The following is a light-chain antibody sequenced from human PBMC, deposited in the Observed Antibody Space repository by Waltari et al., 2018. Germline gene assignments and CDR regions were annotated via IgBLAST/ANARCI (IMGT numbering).Light chain of an antibody. V-gene: IGKV3-15*01. CDR3: QQRNKWPPT. CDR1: AIVATS. J-gene: IGKJ4*01. Sequence: EMVLTQSPSTLSLSPGVRVALPGRPSAIVATSLAWYQQIPGQAPRLLIYDASTRVTNVSVRFSGSGSGTEFTLTITSLQAEDFAVYYCQQRNKWPPTFGGGTKVEIK. CDR2: DAS.